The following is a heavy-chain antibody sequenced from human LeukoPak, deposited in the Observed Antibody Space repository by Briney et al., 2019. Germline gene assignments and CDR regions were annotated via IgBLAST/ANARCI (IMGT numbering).Heavy chain of an antibody. J-gene: IGHJ4*02. D-gene: IGHD2-15*01. V-gene: IGHV3-30*02. Sequence: WGSLRLSCTASEFTFNSYGMHWVRQAPGKGLEWVAFIRFDGSDEHYADSVKGRFTISRDNSKNTLYLQMNSLRAEDTAVYYCAKDRRGSCNAGSCYCCDYWGRGALVTVSS. CDR2: IRFDGSDE. CDR1: EFTFNSYG. CDR3: AKDRRGSCNAGSCYCCDY.